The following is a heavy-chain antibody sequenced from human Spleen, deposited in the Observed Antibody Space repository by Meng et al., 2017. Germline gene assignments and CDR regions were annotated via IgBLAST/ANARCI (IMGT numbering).Heavy chain of an antibody. CDR1: GFTFSSYG. CDR2: IWYDGSNK. Sequence: SLKISCAASGFTFSSYGMHWVRQAPGKGLEWVAVIWYDGSNKYYADSVKGRFTISRDNSKNTLYLQMNSLRAEDTAVYYCARTGIAAAGTLSHLAMSLNWFDPWGQGTRVTVSS. V-gene: IGHV3-33*01. D-gene: IGHD6-13*01. CDR3: ARTGIAAAGTLSHLAMSLNWFDP. J-gene: IGHJ5*02.